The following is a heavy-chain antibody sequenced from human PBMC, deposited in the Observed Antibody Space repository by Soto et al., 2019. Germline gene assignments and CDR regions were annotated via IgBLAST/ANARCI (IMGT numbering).Heavy chain of an antibody. CDR1: GGTFRSYA. J-gene: IGHJ6*02. CDR3: AKIAVTKRIVCSHYYGMDA. Sequence: QVQLVQSGADVKKPGSSLKVSCKAAGGTFRSYAISWVRHAPGQGLEWMGRIIPMCGTPNYAHKFQGRVTITADESTRTAYMELSRLRSEDTAGYYCAKIAVTKRIVCSHYYGMDAWGQGTTVTVSS. CDR2: IIPMCGTP. V-gene: IGHV1-69*15. D-gene: IGHD4-17*01.